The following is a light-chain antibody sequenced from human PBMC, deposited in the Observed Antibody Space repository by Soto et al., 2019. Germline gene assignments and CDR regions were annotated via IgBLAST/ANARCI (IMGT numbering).Light chain of an antibody. J-gene: IGKJ2*01. Sequence: DIVMTQSPLSLPVTPGEPASISCRSSQSLLHSNGFNYLDWYLQKPGQSPQVLIFLGSYRASGVPDRFSATGSGTDFTLKISRVAAEDVGLYYCMQALQTPYTFGHGTKLEIK. CDR2: LGS. V-gene: IGKV2-28*01. CDR3: MQALQTPYT. CDR1: QSLLHSNGFNY.